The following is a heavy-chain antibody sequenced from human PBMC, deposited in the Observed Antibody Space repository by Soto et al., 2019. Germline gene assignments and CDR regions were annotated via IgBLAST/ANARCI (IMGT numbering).Heavy chain of an antibody. V-gene: IGHV1-18*04. J-gene: IGHJ5*02. CDR2: ISAYNGNT. CDR1: GYTFTSYG. Sequence: QVQLVQSGAEVKKPGASVKVSCKASGYTFTSYGISWVRQDPGQGLEWMGWISAYNGNTNYAQKLQGRVTMTTDTSTSTAYMELRSLRSDDTAVYYCARDPNWAAAGNIRRDNWFDPWGQGTLVTVSS. CDR3: ARDPNWAAAGNIRRDNWFDP. D-gene: IGHD6-13*01.